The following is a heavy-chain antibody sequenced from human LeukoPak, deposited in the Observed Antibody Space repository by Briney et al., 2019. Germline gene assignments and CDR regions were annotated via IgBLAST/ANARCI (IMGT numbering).Heavy chain of an antibody. D-gene: IGHD1-1*01. CDR3: GRKTGAGFFTLR. Sequence: SETLSLTCTVSGGSISSYYWSWIRQPPGKGLEWIGYIYYSGSTNYNPSLKSRVTISVDTSKNQFSLKLNSLTAADPAGYYCGRKTGAGFFTLRGGRGTLVTV. CDR1: GGSISSYY. V-gene: IGHV4-59*08. J-gene: IGHJ4*02. CDR2: IYYSGST.